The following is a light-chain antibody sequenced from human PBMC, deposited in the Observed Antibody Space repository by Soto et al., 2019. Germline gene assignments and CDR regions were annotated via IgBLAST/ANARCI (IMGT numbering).Light chain of an antibody. CDR3: QEYDSYSPS. J-gene: IGKJ2*01. CDR1: QSISSW. V-gene: IGKV1-5*01. Sequence: DIQMTQSPSTLSASVGDRVTITCRASQSISSWLAWYQQKPGKAPKLLIYDASSLESGVPSRFSGSGSGTEFTLPISSLQPDDFATYYCQEYDSYSPSFGQGTKQEIK. CDR2: DAS.